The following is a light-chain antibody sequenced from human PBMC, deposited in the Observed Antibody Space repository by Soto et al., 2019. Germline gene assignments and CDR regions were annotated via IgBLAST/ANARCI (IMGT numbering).Light chain of an antibody. CDR1: SGSIASNY. CDR3: QSYDATNQV. Sequence: NFMLTQPHSVSESPGKTVIITCTRSSGSIASNYVQWYQQRPGSSPTTVIYEDNQRPSGVPDRFSGSIDSSSNSASLTISGQETEDDADYFCQSYDATNQVFGGGTKVTVL. J-gene: IGLJ3*02. V-gene: IGLV6-57*01. CDR2: EDN.